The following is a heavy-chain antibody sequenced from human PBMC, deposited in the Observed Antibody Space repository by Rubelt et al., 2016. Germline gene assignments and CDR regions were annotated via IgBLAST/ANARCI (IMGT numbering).Heavy chain of an antibody. J-gene: IGHJ4*02. CDR1: GYRFTNYW. CDR2: IHPGDSAT. V-gene: IGHV5-51*01. D-gene: IGHD5-12*01. CDR3: SRLMGYSTIDY. Sequence: EVQLVQSGAEVKKPGESLKISCKGSGYRFTNYWIGWVRQMPGKGLEWMGIIHPGDSATRDSPSFQGQVTISADKSINTAYLQWSSLKASDTAIYYCSRLMGYSTIDYWGQGTLVTVSS.